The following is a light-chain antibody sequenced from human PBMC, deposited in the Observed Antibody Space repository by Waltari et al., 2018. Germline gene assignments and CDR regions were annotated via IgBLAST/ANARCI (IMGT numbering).Light chain of an antibody. J-gene: IGLJ2*01. CDR2: LNSDGSH. V-gene: IGLV4-69*01. CDR1: RGHTNYA. CDR3: QTWDTDIHVV. Sequence: QFVLTQSPSASASLGASVKLTCTLSRGHTNYAIAWHQQQPKKGPRFLMKLNSDGSHTKGDGIPDRFSGSSSGAGRFLTISSLQSEDEGDYYCQTWDTDIHVVFGGGTKL.